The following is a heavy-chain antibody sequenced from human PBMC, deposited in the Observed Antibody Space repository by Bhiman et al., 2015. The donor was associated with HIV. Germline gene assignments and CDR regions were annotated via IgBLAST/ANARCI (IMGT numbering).Heavy chain of an antibody. CDR1: GFTFSNFG. CDR2: ISDDGSYQ. Sequence: QVQLVESWGRRWVQLGRSLRLSCAASGFTFSNFGMHWVRQAPGKGLEWVAVISDDGSYQYSANSVKGRFTVSRDNSKETLYLQMDSLRVDDTAMYYCAKASIVSPISFLIGSWGQGALVTVSS. D-gene: IGHD3-16*02. CDR3: AKASIVSPISFLIGS. V-gene: IGHV3-30*18. J-gene: IGHJ4*02.